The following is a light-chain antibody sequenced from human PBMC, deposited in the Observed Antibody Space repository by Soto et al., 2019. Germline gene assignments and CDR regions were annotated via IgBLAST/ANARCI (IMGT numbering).Light chain of an antibody. J-gene: IGKJ4*01. V-gene: IGKV1-17*01. CDR3: LQHSSYPRT. CDR2: GAS. Sequence: DIKMTQSPSSLPASVGDRGTITCRASQHSSSDLDWYQQKPRKAPKRLIYGASSLQSGVPSRFSGSGSGTEFTLTISSLQPEDFATYYCLQHSSYPRTFGGGTKVEIK. CDR1: QHSSSD.